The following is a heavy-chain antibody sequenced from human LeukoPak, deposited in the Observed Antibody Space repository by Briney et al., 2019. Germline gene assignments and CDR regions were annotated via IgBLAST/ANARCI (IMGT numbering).Heavy chain of an antibody. J-gene: IGHJ4*02. CDR3: ARDLDY. Sequence: GGSLRLSCAASGFTFSDYAMHWVRQAPGKGLEWVAVISYDGSNKYYADSVKGRFTLSRDNSKSTLYLQMNSLRAEDTAVYYCARDLDYWGQGTLVTVSS. CDR1: GFTFSDYA. V-gene: IGHV3-30-3*01. CDR2: ISYDGSNK.